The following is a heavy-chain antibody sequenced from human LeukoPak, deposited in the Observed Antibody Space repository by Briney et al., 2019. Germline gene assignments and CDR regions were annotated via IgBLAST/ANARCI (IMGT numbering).Heavy chain of an antibody. V-gene: IGHV5-51*01. CDR3: ARRLAATGTGWNDY. D-gene: IGHD6-13*01. CDR1: GYSITSYW. J-gene: IGHJ4*02. CDR2: IYPGNSDT. Sequence: GESLKISCKGSGYSITSYWIAWVRQMPGKGLEGLGIIYPGNSDTRYSPSFQGQVTISADKSITTAYLQWSSLKASDSGMYYCARRLAATGTGWNDYWGQGTLVTVSS.